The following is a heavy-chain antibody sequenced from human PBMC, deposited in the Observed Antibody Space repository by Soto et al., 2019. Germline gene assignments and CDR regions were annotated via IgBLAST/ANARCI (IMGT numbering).Heavy chain of an antibody. V-gene: IGHV1-69*06. CDR2: IIPIFGTA. Sequence: QVQLVQSGAEVKKPGSSVKVSCKASGGTFSSYAISWVRQAPGQGLEWMGGIIPIFGTANYAQKFQGRVTITADKSTSTAYMELSSLRSEDTAVYYCASLNVRYCSSTSCQSDYWGQGTLVTVSS. D-gene: IGHD2-2*01. CDR3: ASLNVRYCSSTSCQSDY. J-gene: IGHJ4*02. CDR1: GGTFSSYA.